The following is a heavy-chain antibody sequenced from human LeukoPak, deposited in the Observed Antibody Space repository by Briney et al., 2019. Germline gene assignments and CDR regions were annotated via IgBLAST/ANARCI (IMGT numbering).Heavy chain of an antibody. V-gene: IGHV3-23*01. CDR3: AKGGGSGSYRSYYYYMDV. D-gene: IGHD3-10*01. J-gene: IGHJ6*03. Sequence: GGSLRLSCAASGFTFSNYAMSWVRQAPGKGLEWVSTISGSGGSTYYADSVKGRFTISRDNSKNTLYVQMNSLRAEDTAVYYCAKGGGSGSYRSYYYYMDVWGKGTTVTVSS. CDR2: ISGSGGST. CDR1: GFTFSNYA.